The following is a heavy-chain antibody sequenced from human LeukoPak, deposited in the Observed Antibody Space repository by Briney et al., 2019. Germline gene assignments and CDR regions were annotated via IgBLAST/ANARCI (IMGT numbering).Heavy chain of an antibody. V-gene: IGHV3-11*01. CDR2: ITNSGTTI. D-gene: IGHD3-9*01. Sequence: GGSLRLSCAASGFTFSTYYMNWVRQAPGKGLEWVSYITNSGTTIYYADSVKGRFTISRDNAKNSLYLQMNSLRAEDTAVYYCARDGHYDILTGYFQDWGQGTLVTVSS. CDR3: ARDGHYDILTGYFQD. J-gene: IGHJ1*01. CDR1: GFTFSTYY.